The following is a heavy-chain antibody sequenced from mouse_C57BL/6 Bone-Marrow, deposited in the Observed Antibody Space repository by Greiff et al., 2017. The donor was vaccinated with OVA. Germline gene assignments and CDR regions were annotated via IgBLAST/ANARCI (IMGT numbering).Heavy chain of an antibody. J-gene: IGHJ4*01. CDR1: GYSITSGYD. Sequence: EVQLQQSGPGMVKPSQSLSLTCTVTGYSITSGYDWHWIRHFPGNKLEWMGYISYSGSTNYNPSLKSRISITQDTSKNHFFLELHSVTTEDTATYYCARDGGLYAMDYWGQGTSVTVSS. D-gene: IGHD1-1*02. CDR3: ARDGGLYAMDY. CDR2: ISYSGST. V-gene: IGHV3-1*01.